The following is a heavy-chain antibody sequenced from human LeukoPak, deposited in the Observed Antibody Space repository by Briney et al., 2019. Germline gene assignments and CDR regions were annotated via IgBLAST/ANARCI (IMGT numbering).Heavy chain of an antibody. CDR1: GYTFTSYG. J-gene: IGHJ4*02. Sequence: ASVKVSCKASGYTFTSYGISWVRQAPGQGLEWMGWISAYNGNTNYAQKLQGRVTMTRDTSISTAYMELSRLRSDDTAVYYCARGDYYYGSGYRTFDYWGQGTLVTVSS. V-gene: IGHV1-18*01. D-gene: IGHD3-10*01. CDR3: ARGDYYYGSGYRTFDY. CDR2: ISAYNGNT.